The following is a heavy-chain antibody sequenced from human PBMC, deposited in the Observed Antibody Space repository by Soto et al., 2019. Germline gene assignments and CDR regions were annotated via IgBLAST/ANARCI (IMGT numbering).Heavy chain of an antibody. CDR2: INPSGGST. CDR3: ARAPFSSSSFFFDY. V-gene: IGHV1-46*01. CDR1: GYTFTAYF. J-gene: IGHJ4*02. Sequence: QVQVVQSGSEVKKPGASVKVSCKASGYTFTAYFMHWVRQAPGQGLEWIGIINPSGGSTNYAQKFQGRVAMTWDTSTRTVYIDLSSLRSDDTAVYYCARAPFSSSSFFFDYWGQGTLVTVSS. D-gene: IGHD6-6*01.